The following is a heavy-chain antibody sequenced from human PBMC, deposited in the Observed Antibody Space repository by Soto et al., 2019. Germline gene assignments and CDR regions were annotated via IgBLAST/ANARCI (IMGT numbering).Heavy chain of an antibody. CDR3: AKDPSYYDSSGCFDY. Sequence: GGSLRLSCAASGFTFSSYAMSWVRQAPGKGLEWVSAISGSGGSTYYADSVKGRFTISRDNSKNTLYLQMNSLRAEDTAVHYCAKDPSYYDSSGCFDYWGQGTLVTVSS. CDR2: ISGSGGST. D-gene: IGHD3-22*01. V-gene: IGHV3-23*01. CDR1: GFTFSSYA. J-gene: IGHJ4*02.